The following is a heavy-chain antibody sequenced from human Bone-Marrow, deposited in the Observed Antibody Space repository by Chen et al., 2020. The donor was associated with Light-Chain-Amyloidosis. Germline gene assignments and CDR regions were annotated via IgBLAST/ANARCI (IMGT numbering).Heavy chain of an antibody. Sequence: GPEVKXPGESLKISCKGSGYTFPNYWIGWVRQMPGKGLEWMGVIYPDDSDARYSPSFEGQVTISADKSITXXXXXXXXXXASXXXMYYCARRRDGYNFDYWGQGTLVTVSS. V-gene: IGHV5-51*01. J-gene: IGHJ4*02. CDR2: IYPDDSDA. CDR3: ARRRDGYNFDY. CDR1: GYTFPNYW. D-gene: IGHD2-21*01.